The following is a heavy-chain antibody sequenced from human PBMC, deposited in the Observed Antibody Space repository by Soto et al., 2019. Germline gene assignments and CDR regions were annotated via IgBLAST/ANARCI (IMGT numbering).Heavy chain of an antibody. Sequence: SETLSLTCAVYGGSFSGYYWSWIRQPPGKGLEWIGEINHSGSTNYNPSLKSRVTISVDTSKNQFSLKLSSVTAADTAVYYCASGVGTVLFDYWGQGTLVTVSS. J-gene: IGHJ4*02. CDR2: INHSGST. V-gene: IGHV4-34*01. CDR1: GGSFSGYY. CDR3: ASGVGTVLFDY. D-gene: IGHD5-18*01.